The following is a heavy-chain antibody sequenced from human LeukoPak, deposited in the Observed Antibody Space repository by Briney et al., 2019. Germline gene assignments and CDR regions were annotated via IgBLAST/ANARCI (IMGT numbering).Heavy chain of an antibody. J-gene: IGHJ4*02. CDR1: GFTFSSYA. Sequence: PGGSLRLSCAASGFTFSSYAMHWVRQAPGKGQEWVAVISYDGSNKYYADSVKGRFTISRDNSKNTLYLQINSLRAEDTAVYYCARGRFYDILTGYNDYWGQGTLVTVSS. D-gene: IGHD3-9*01. CDR3: ARGRFYDILTGYNDY. CDR2: ISYDGSNK. V-gene: IGHV3-30*04.